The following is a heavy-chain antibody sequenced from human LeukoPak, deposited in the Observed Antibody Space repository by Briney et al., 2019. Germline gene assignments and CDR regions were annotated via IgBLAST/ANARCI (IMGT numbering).Heavy chain of an antibody. CDR2: ISAYNGNT. Sequence: ASVKVSRKASGYIFTSYGISWVRQAPGQGLEWMGWISAYNGNTNYAQKLQGRVTMTTDTSTSTAYMELRSLRSDDTAVYYCAREKRAMVRGVINYFDYWGQGTLVTVSS. D-gene: IGHD3-10*01. V-gene: IGHV1-18*01. CDR1: GYIFTSYG. J-gene: IGHJ4*02. CDR3: AREKRAMVRGVINYFDY.